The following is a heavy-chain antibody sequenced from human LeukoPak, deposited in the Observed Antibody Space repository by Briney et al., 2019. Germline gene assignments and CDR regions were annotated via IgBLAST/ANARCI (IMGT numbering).Heavy chain of an antibody. Sequence: SETLSLTCAVSGGSISSYYWSWIRQPAGKGLEWIGHINTSGSTNYNPSLKNRVTMSVDTSKNQFSLKLSSVTAADTAVYYCAREVGYSSSWYPYYYYYMDVWGKGTTVTVSS. CDR2: INTSGST. D-gene: IGHD6-13*01. CDR1: GGSISSYY. J-gene: IGHJ6*03. V-gene: IGHV4-4*07. CDR3: AREVGYSSSWYPYYYYYMDV.